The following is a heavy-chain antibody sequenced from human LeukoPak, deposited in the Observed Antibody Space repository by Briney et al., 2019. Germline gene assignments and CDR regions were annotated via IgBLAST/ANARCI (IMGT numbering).Heavy chain of an antibody. CDR1: GFTFGDYA. V-gene: IGHV3-49*04. J-gene: IGHJ6*02. CDR2: IRSKAYGGTT. CDR3: TFATVTGYYYYYGMDV. Sequence: PGGSLRLSCTASGFTFGDYAMSWVRQAPGKGLEWVGFIRSKAYGGTTEYAASVKGRFTISRDDSKSIAYLQMNSLKTEDTAVYYCTFATVTGYYYYYGMDVWGQGTTVTVSS. D-gene: IGHD4-17*01.